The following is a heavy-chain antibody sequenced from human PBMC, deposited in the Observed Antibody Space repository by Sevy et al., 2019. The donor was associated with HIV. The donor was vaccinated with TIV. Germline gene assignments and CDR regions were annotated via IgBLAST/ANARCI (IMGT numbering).Heavy chain of an antibody. D-gene: IGHD4-4*01. CDR2: IYPGDSDT. V-gene: IGHV5-51*01. CDR1: GYSFTSYW. Sequence: GESLKISCKGSGYSFTSYWIGWVRQMPGKGLEWMGIIYPGDSDTRYSPSFQGQVTISADKSISTAYLQWSSLKAADTAMYYCARLPYCNCGSQSYYYGMDVWGQGTTVTVSS. J-gene: IGHJ6*02. CDR3: ARLPYCNCGSQSYYYGMDV.